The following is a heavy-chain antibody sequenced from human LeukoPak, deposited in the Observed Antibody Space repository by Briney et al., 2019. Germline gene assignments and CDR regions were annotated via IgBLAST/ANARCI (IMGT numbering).Heavy chain of an antibody. CDR2: IKQDGSDK. Sequence: ETLSLTCTVSGGSISSSYWSWVRQPPGKGLEWVANIKQDGSDKYYVDSVKGRFTISRDNAKNSLYLQMNSLRAEDTAVYYCATYSSAFSYWGQGTLVTVSS. CDR3: ATYSSAFSY. V-gene: IGHV3-7*01. J-gene: IGHJ4*02. CDR1: GGSISSSY. D-gene: IGHD6-19*01.